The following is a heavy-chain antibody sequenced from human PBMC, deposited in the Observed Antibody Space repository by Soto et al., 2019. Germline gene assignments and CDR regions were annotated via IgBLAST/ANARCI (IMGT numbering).Heavy chain of an antibody. CDR2: ISNSASTI. V-gene: IGHV3-11*01. Sequence: GGSLRLSCAAPGLTFSDYYMSWIRQAPGKGLEWVSYISNSASTIYYADSVKGRFTISRDNAKNSLYLQMNSLRGEDTAVYYCASSPGYYDSLGIDHWGRGTLVTVSP. J-gene: IGHJ4*01. CDR3: ASSPGYYDSLGIDH. CDR1: GLTFSDYY. D-gene: IGHD3-16*01.